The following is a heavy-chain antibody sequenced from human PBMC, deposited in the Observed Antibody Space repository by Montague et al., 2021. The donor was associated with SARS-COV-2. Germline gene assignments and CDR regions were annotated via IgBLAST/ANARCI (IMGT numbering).Heavy chain of an antibody. J-gene: IGHJ6*02. CDR2: IYYSGST. D-gene: IGHD3-10*01. V-gene: IGHV4-59*01. CDR1: GGSISSYY. Sequence: SETLSLTCTVSGGSISSYYWSWIRQPPGKGLEWIGYIYYSGSTNYNPSLKSRVTISVDTSKNQFSLKLSSATAADTAVYYCAREGVLWFGEVYYYGMDVWGQGTTVTVSS. CDR3: AREGVLWFGEVYYYGMDV.